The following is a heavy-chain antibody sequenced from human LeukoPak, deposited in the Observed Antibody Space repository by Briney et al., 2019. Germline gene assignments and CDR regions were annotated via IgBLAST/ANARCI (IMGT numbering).Heavy chain of an antibody. CDR2: ISGSVGTT. CDR1: GFTFSSYA. J-gene: IGHJ3*01. V-gene: IGHV3-23*01. D-gene: IGHD2-15*01. CDR3: ARACSGGTCYFVAFDV. Sequence: PGGSLRLSCAASGFTFSSYAMSWVRQAPGKGLEWVSAISGSVGTTYYADSVKGRFTISRDNSKNTLYPQMNSPRGDDTAVYYCARACSGGTCYFVAFDVWGQGTMVTVSA.